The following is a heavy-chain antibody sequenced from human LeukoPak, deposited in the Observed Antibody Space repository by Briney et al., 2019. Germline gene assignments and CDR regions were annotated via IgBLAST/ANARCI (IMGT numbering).Heavy chain of an antibody. J-gene: IGHJ6*02. CDR3: AKDLREWYYDPNGNYFSYGMDV. CDR1: GFTFRKHY. CDR2: IGASGSTR. Sequence: GGSLRLSCAASGFTFRKHYMSWIRQAPGRGPEWVAYIGASGSTRYYRDSVNGRFTISRDNAKNSLHLQMNSLRAEDTAVYDCAKDLREWYYDPNGNYFSYGMDVWGQGTTVVVSS. V-gene: IGHV3-11*01. D-gene: IGHD3-22*01.